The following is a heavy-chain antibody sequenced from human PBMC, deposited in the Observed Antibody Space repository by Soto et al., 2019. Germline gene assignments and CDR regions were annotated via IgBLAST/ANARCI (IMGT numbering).Heavy chain of an antibody. V-gene: IGHV5-51*01. J-gene: IGHJ5*02. CDR1: GYSYTSYW. Sequence: VESLKLSCKGSGYSYTSYWIGWVRQMPGKGLEWMGIIYPGDSDTRYSPSFQGQVTNSADKSISTAYLQGSSLKASDTDMYYCARQGYCNNGVCYYWFDPWGQGALVTVSS. CDR2: IYPGDSDT. D-gene: IGHD2-8*01. CDR3: ARQGYCNNGVCYYWFDP.